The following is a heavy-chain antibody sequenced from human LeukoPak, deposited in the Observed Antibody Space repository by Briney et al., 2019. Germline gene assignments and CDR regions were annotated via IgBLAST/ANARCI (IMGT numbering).Heavy chain of an antibody. CDR1: GFNFGTHW. J-gene: IGHJ4*02. D-gene: IGHD5-24*01. CDR3: GTGWAVDF. CDR2: IKRDRSEK. Sequence: GGSLRLSCAASGFNFGTHWMTWVRQAPGKGLECVATIKRDRSEKYYVDSVKGRFTISRDNAKNLLYLQMNSLRAEDTAVYYCGTGWAVDFWGQGTLVTVSS. V-gene: IGHV3-7*01.